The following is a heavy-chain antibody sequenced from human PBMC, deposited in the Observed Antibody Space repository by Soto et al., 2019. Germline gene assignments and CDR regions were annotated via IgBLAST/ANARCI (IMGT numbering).Heavy chain of an antibody. V-gene: IGHV3-33*01. D-gene: IGHD3-3*01. Sequence: GGSLRLSCASSVFTFISYGMHWVRQAPGKGLEWVAVIWYDGSNKYYADSVKGRFTISRDNSKNTLYLQMNSLRAEDTAVYYCARDQAIFGVVITPVFDPWGQGTLVTVSS. CDR2: IWYDGSNK. CDR3: ARDQAIFGVVITPVFDP. CDR1: VFTFISYG. J-gene: IGHJ5*02.